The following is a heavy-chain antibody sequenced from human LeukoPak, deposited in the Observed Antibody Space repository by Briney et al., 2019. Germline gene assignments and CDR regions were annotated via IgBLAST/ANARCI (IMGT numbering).Heavy chain of an antibody. J-gene: IGHJ4*02. CDR2: INPNSGGT. Sequence: ASVKVSCKASGYTFTDYYMHWVRQAPGQGLEWLGWINPNSGGTNSAQKFQGRVTMTRDTSISTAYMELSRLTSDDTAVYYCARHPYSGSYHFDYWGQGTLVTVSS. V-gene: IGHV1-2*02. D-gene: IGHD1-26*01. CDR1: GYTFTDYY. CDR3: ARHPYSGSYHFDY.